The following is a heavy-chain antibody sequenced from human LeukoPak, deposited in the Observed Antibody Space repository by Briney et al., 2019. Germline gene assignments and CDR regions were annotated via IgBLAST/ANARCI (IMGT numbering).Heavy chain of an antibody. V-gene: IGHV3-66*01. CDR1: GFTVSDNY. Sequence: GGSLRLSCAASGFTVSDNYMSWVRQAPGKGLEWVSVIYSGSNVYYADSVKGRFTISRDNSQNTLSLQMNSLRVEDTAVYYCASSHFNVAAFSPTAYWGQGTLVTVSS. J-gene: IGHJ4*02. CDR3: ASSHFNVAAFSPTAY. CDR2: IYSGSNV. D-gene: IGHD2-21*02.